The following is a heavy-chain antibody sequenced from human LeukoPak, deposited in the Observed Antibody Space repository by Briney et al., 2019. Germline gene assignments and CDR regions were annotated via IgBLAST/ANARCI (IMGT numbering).Heavy chain of an antibody. CDR3: ARVPSYCSGGSCLHGYYYYGMDV. J-gene: IGHJ6*02. CDR1: GGSFSVYY. CDR2: INHSGST. V-gene: IGHV4-34*01. D-gene: IGHD2-15*01. Sequence: SETLSLTCAVYGGSFSVYYWSWIRQPPGKGLEWIGEINHSGSTNYNPSLKSRVTISVDTSKNQFSLKLSSVTAADTAVYYCARVPSYCSGGSCLHGYYYYGMDVWGQGTMVTVSS.